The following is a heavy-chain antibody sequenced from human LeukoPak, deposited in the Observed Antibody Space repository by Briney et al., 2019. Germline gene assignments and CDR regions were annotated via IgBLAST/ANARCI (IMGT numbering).Heavy chain of an antibody. J-gene: IGHJ5*02. V-gene: IGHV3-23*01. CDR3: AKDLPGTVTTHLGWFDP. CDR2: ISGSGGST. D-gene: IGHD4-17*01. CDR1: GFTFSSYA. Sequence: GGSLRLSCAASGFTFSSYAMSWVRQAPGKGLEWVSAISGSGGSTYYADSVKGRFTISRDNSKNTLYLQMNSLRAEDTAVYYCAKDLPGTVTTHLGWFDPGGQGTLVTVSS.